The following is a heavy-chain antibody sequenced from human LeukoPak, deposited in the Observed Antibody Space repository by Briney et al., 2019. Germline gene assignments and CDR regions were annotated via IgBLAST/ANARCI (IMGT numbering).Heavy chain of an antibody. CDR3: ASVYKYGMDV. V-gene: IGHV1-2*04. CDR2: INPNSGGT. Sequence: ASVKVSCTASGYTFTGYYMHWVRQAPGQGLEWMGWINPNSGGTNYAQKFQGWVTMTRDTSISTVYLELSSLRSEDTAVYYCASVYKYGMDVWGQGTTVIVSS. CDR1: GYTFTGYY. J-gene: IGHJ6*02.